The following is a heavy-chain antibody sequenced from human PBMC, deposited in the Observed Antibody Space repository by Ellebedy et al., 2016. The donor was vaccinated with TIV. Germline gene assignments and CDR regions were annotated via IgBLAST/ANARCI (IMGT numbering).Heavy chain of an antibody. Sequence: MPSETLSLTCTVSGGSMSSYYWSWIRQPPGKGLEWIGNIFDSWSTNYNPSLKGRVTISVETTKNQVSLKLSSVTAADTAIYYCARALRSYGYGDYYYYAMDVWGQGTTVTVSS. CDR2: IFDSWST. J-gene: IGHJ6*02. CDR3: ARALRSYGYGDYYYYAMDV. D-gene: IGHD5-18*01. CDR1: GGSMSSYY. V-gene: IGHV4-59*01.